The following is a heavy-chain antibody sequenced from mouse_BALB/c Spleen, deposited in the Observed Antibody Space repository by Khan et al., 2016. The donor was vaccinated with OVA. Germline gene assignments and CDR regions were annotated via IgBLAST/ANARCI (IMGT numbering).Heavy chain of an antibody. V-gene: IGHV1-84*02. CDR2: IYPGSANT. D-gene: IGHD1-1*01. J-gene: IGHJ4*01. CDR1: GHTFTDYY. CDR3: EVKAIVATRDALDY. Sequence: QVQLQQSGPELVKPGASVKISCKASGHTFTDYYINWVKQKPGQGLEWIGWIYPGSANTKYNERFKDKATLTVDTSSSTAYMQLSSLTSADTAVYCCEVKAIVATRDALDYWGQGTSVTVSS.